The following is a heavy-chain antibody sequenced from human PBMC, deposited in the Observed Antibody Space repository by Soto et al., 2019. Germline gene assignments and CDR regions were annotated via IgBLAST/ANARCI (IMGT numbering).Heavy chain of an antibody. CDR3: ARDRRVSPPHYYYGMDV. CDR1: GFTFSSYG. CDR2: IWYDGSNK. D-gene: IGHD3-10*01. V-gene: IGHV3-33*01. Sequence: QVQLVESGGGVVQPGRSLRLSCAASGFTFSSYGMHWVRQAPGKGLEWVAVIWYDGSNKYIADSVKGRFPISRANSKNTLYLQVNSLKAEGRAVYYCARDRRVSPPHYYYGMDVWGQGTTVTVSS. J-gene: IGHJ6*02.